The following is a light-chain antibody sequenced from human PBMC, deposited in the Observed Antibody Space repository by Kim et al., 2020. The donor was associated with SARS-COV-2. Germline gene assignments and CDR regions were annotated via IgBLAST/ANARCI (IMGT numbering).Light chain of an antibody. V-gene: IGLV1-44*01. CDR2: RDT. Sequence: GQGVSIVCSGGSSNIGTNSVVWYQQLPGTAPKLLIYRDTQRPSGVPDRFSGSKSGTSASLAISGLQSEDEADYYCSAWDDSLFGFVFGSGTKVTVL. CDR3: SAWDDSLFGFV. J-gene: IGLJ1*01. CDR1: SSNIGTNS.